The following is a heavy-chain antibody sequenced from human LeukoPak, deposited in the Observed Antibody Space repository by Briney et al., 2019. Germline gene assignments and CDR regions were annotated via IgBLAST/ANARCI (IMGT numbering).Heavy chain of an antibody. J-gene: IGHJ3*02. CDR3: ARHNNYYDSSGYPFDAFDI. Sequence: GESLKISCKGSGSSFTSYWIGWVRPMPGKGLEWMGIIYPGDSDTRYSPSFQGQVTISADKSISTAYLQWSSLKASDTAMYYCARHNNYYDSSGYPFDAFDIWGQGTMVTVSS. V-gene: IGHV5-51*01. D-gene: IGHD3-22*01. CDR1: GSSFTSYW. CDR2: IYPGDSDT.